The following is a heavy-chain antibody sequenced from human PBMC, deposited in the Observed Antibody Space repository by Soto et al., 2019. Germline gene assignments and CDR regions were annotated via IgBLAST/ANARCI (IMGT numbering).Heavy chain of an antibody. CDR3: ARDTRGYSYRITYNWFDP. CDR1: GFTFSSYA. D-gene: IGHD5-18*01. CDR2: ISYDGSNK. V-gene: IGHV3-30-3*01. J-gene: IGHJ5*02. Sequence: GGSLRLSCAASGFTFSSYAMHWVRQAPGKGLEWVAVISYDGSNKYYADSVKGRFTISRDNSKNTLYLQMNSLRAEDTAVYYCARDTRGYSYRITYNWFDPWGQGTLVTVSS.